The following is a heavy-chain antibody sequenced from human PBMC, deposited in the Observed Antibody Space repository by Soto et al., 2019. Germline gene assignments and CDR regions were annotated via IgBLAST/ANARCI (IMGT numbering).Heavy chain of an antibody. J-gene: IGHJ5*02. D-gene: IGHD2-2*01. CDR1: GASISSGGYY. Sequence: QVQLQESGPGLVKPSQTLSLTCTVSGASISSGGYYWSWIRQHPGKGLEWIGYISYRGTTYYNPSDNRRVTISVDTSKNQFSLQLSSVTAADTAVYYCARGGYCRGTSCNNWFEPWGQGPLVTVSS. CDR3: ARGGYCRGTSCNNWFEP. CDR2: ISYRGTT. V-gene: IGHV4-31*03.